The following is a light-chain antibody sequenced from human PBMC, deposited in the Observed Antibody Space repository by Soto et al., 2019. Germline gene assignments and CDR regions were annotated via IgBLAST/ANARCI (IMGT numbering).Light chain of an antibody. CDR2: AAS. V-gene: IGKV1-39*01. CDR1: QSISSY. J-gene: IGKJ1*01. Sequence: DIQMTQSPSSLSASVGDRVTITCRASQSISSYLNWYQQKPGKAPKLLIYAASSLPSGVPSRFSGSGSGTEFTLTISSLQPEDFATYYCQQSYSTPQTFGQGTKV. CDR3: QQSYSTPQT.